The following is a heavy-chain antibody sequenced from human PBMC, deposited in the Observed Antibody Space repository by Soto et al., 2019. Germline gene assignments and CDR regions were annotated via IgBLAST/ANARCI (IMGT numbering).Heavy chain of an antibody. D-gene: IGHD3-3*01. V-gene: IGHV4-39*01. CDR1: GGSISSSSYY. CDR3: ARRAKYDFWSGYYTEDRGKNWFDP. Sequence: SETLSLTCTVSGGSISSSSYYWGWIRQPPGKGLEWIGSIYYSGSTYYNPSLKSRVTISVDTSKNQFSLKLSSVTAADTAVYYCARRAKYDFWSGYYTEDRGKNWFDPWGQGTLVTVSS. J-gene: IGHJ5*02. CDR2: IYYSGST.